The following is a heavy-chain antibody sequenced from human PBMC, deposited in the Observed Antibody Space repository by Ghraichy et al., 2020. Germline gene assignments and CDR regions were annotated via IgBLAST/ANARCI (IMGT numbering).Heavy chain of an antibody. CDR3: VRGTNDWRGTDY. CDR2: TSPNGRRT. J-gene: IGHJ4*02. V-gene: IGHV3-74*01. D-gene: IGHD3-9*01. CDR1: GFTFSSYH. Sequence: GGSLRLSCTASGFTFSSYHMHCVRLVPEQRPVWVSETSPNGRRTIYADSVKGRFTVFRDNAGNTLSLLMNSLRAGDTGVYYCVRGTNDWRGTDYWGQGTLVTVSS.